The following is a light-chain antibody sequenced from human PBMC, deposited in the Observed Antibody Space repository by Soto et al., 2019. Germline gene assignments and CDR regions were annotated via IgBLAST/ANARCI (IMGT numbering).Light chain of an antibody. V-gene: IGKV3-20*01. CDR2: GAS. Sequence: EILLTRSPCTLSLSPGERATLSCRASQSVSRNNLVWYEQRPGQPPRLLIYGASSRATGIPERFSGSGSGTDVSLTISRLEPEDVALYYCQQHGDSPITFGQGTRLDIK. J-gene: IGKJ5*01. CDR3: QQHGDSPIT. CDR1: QSVSRNN.